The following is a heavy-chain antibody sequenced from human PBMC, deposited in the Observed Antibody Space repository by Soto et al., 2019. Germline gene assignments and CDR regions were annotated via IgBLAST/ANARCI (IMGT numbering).Heavy chain of an antibody. Sequence: QVQLVQSGAEVKKPGSSVKVSCNASGGTFSSYAISWVRQAPGQGLEWMGGIIPIFGTANYAQKFQGRVTITADESTSTAYMELSSLRSEDTAVYYCVTSTSPHYGPSGYWGQGTLFTVSS. J-gene: IGHJ4*02. CDR2: IIPIFGTA. V-gene: IGHV1-69*12. CDR1: GGTFSSYA. CDR3: VTSTSPHYGPSGY. D-gene: IGHD4-17*01.